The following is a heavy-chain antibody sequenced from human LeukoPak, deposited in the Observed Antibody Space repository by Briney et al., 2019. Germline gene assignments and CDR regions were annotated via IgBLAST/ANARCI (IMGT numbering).Heavy chain of an antibody. CDR1: GGSFSGYY. D-gene: IGHD5-24*01. Sequence: SETLSLTCAVYGGSFSGYYWSWIRQPPGKGLEWIGEINHSGSTNYNPSLKSRVTISVDTSKNQFSLKLSSVTAADTAVYYCARNNYYFDCWGQGTLVTVSS. J-gene: IGHJ4*02. CDR3: ARNNYYFDC. CDR2: INHSGST. V-gene: IGHV4-34*01.